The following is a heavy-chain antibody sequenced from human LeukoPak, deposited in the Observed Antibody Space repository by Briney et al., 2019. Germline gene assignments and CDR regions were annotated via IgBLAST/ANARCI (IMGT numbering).Heavy chain of an antibody. D-gene: IGHD6-13*01. J-gene: IGHJ4*02. CDR2: IWYDGSNK. CDR3: ARDWGSAAAGTKKGCFDY. CDR1: GFTFSSFG. Sequence: GASLRLSCAASGFTFSSFGMHWVRQAPGKGLEWVALIWYDGSNKYYADSVKGRFTLSRDNSKNTVYLQMNSLRAEDTAVYYCARDWGSAAAGTKKGCFDYWGQGTLATVSS. V-gene: IGHV3-33*08.